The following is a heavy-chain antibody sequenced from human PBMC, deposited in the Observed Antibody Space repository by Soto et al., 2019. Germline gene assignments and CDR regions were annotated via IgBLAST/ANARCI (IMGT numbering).Heavy chain of an antibody. CDR3: ASFGEPYYYDSSGYSAFDI. J-gene: IGHJ3*02. CDR2: IIPIFGTA. CDR1: GGTFSSYA. V-gene: IGHV1-69*06. Sequence: SVKVSCKASGGTFSSYAISWVRQAPGQGLEWMGGIIPIFGTANYAQKFQGRVTITADKSTSTAYMELSSLRSEDTAVYYCASFGEPYYYDSSGYSAFDIWGQGTMVTVSS. D-gene: IGHD3-22*01.